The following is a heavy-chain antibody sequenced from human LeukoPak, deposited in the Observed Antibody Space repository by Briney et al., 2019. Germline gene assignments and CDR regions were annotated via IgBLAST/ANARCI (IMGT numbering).Heavy chain of an antibody. D-gene: IGHD6-19*01. Sequence: PSETLSLTCTVSGGSISSGGYYWSWIRQHPGKGLEWIGYIYYSGSTYYNPSLKSRVTISVDTSKNQFSLKLSSVTAADTAVYYCARSSSSGWYANPLDYWGQGTLVTVSS. CDR1: GGSISSGGYY. CDR2: IYYSGST. CDR3: ARSSSSGWYANPLDY. J-gene: IGHJ4*02. V-gene: IGHV4-31*03.